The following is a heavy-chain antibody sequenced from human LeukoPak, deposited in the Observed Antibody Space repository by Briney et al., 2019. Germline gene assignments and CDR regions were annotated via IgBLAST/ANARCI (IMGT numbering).Heavy chain of an antibody. J-gene: IGHJ4*02. D-gene: IGHD3-22*01. CDR2: IWYDGSNK. CDR3: ARAKYASYYYGSSGYPPGY. V-gene: IGHV3-33*01. Sequence: PGRSLRLSCAASGFTFSSYGMHWVRQAPGKGLEWVAVIWYDGSNKYYADSVKGRFTISRDNSKNTLYLQMNSLRAEDTAVYYCARAKYASYYYGSSGYPPGYWGQGTLVTVSS. CDR1: GFTFSSYG.